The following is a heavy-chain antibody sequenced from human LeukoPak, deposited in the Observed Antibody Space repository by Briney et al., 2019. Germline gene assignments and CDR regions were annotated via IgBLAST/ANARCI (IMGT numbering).Heavy chain of an antibody. CDR2: INAGNGNT. Sequence: ASVKVSCKASGYTFTSYGISWVRQAPGQSLEWMGWINAGNGNTKYSQKFQGRVTITADESTSTAYMELSSLRSEDTAVYYCASKRAIAAAGTPRFDYWGQGTLVTVSS. CDR1: GYTFTSYG. D-gene: IGHD6-13*01. J-gene: IGHJ4*02. CDR3: ASKRAIAAAGTPRFDY. V-gene: IGHV1-18*01.